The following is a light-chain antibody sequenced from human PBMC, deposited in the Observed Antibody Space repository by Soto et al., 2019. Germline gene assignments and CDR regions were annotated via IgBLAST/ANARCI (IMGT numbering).Light chain of an antibody. J-gene: IGLJ3*02. CDR2: INYDGTH. CDR1: SGYSTYA. CDR3: QSLGTGIQV. V-gene: IGLV4-69*01. Sequence: QTVVTQSPSASASLGASVKLTCTLSSGYSTYAIAWHQQQSEKGPRFLMKINYDGTHSKGDGFFDRFSGSSSGAERHLTISSVQSEDEADYYCQSLGTGIQVFGGGTKLTVL.